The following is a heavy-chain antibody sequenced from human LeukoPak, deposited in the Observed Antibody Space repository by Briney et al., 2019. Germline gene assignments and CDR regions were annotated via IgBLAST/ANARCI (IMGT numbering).Heavy chain of an antibody. CDR3: ARDGVTTGGYYYYYGTDV. CDR1: GYRFTSYG. D-gene: IGHD4-17*01. Sequence: ASVKVSCKASGYRFTSYGITWVRQAPGQGLEWMGWISAYNGNTNYAQKLQGRVTMTTDTSSSTAYMEPRSLRSDDTAVYYCARDGVTTGGYYYYYGTDVWGQGTTVTVSS. V-gene: IGHV1-18*01. CDR2: ISAYNGNT. J-gene: IGHJ6*02.